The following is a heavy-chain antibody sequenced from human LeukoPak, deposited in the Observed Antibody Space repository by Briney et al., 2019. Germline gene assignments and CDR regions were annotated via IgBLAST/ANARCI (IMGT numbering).Heavy chain of an antibody. CDR3: AREGRDTAGYFDY. J-gene: IGHJ4*02. Sequence: PGGSLRLSXAASGFTVSSIFMSWVRQAPGKGLEWVSVIYSGGSTYYADSVKGRFTISRDNSKNTLYLQMNSLRAEDTAVYYCAREGRDTAGYFDYWGQGSLVTVSS. D-gene: IGHD5-18*01. CDR1: GFTVSSIF. CDR2: IYSGGST. V-gene: IGHV3-53*01.